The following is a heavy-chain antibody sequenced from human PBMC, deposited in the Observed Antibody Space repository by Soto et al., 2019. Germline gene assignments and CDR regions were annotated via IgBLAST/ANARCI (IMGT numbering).Heavy chain of an antibody. D-gene: IGHD2-15*01. CDR3: ARDPNPTYCSGGSCYSEWFDP. CDR1: GFTFSSYW. J-gene: IGHJ5*02. Sequence: PGGSLRLSCAASGFTFSSYWMHWVRQAPGKGLVWVSRINSDGSSTSYADSVKGRFTISRDNAKNTLYLQMNSLRAEDTAVYYCARDPNPTYCSGGSCYSEWFDPWGQGTLVTVSS. CDR2: INSDGSST. V-gene: IGHV3-74*01.